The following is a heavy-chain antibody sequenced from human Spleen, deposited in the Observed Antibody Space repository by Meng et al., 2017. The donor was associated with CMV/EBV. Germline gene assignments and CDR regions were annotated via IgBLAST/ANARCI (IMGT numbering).Heavy chain of an antibody. CDR3: ARGPDYFDY. CDR2: IKQDGSEK. J-gene: IGHJ4*02. V-gene: IGHV3-7*01. Sequence: GESLKISCAASGFTFSSYWMSWVRQAPGKGLEWVANIKQDGSEKYYVDSVKGRFTISRDNAKNSLYLQMNSLRAEDTAVYYCARGPDYFDYWGQGTLVTVSS. CDR1: GFTFSSYW.